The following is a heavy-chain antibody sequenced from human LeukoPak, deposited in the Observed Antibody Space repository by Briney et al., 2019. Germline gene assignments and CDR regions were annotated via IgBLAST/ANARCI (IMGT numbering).Heavy chain of an antibody. D-gene: IGHD2-15*01. CDR1: GYTFTGYY. V-gene: IGHV1-2*02. CDR3: ASSNPRGIVVVVAVY. Sequence: GASVKVSCKASGYTFTGYYMHWARQAPGQGLEWMGWINPNSGGTNYAQKFQGRVTMTRDTSISTAYMELSRLRSDDTAVYYCASSNPRGIVVVVAVYWGQGTLVTVSS. CDR2: INPNSGGT. J-gene: IGHJ4*02.